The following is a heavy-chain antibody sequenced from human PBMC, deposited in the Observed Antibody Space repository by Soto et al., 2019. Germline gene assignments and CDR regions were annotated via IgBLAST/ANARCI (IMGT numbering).Heavy chain of an antibody. CDR2: ISAYNGNT. J-gene: IGHJ6*02. CDR3: ARDRGAYGMDV. V-gene: IGHV1-18*01. CDR1: GYTFTSYG. Sequence: QVQLVQSGAEVKKPGASVKVSCKASGYTFTSYGISWVRQAPGQGREWMGWISAYNGNTNYAQKPQGRVTMTTDRSTSTADKEMSRLRSEDAAVYAWARDRGAYGMDVWGHGTTVAVSS.